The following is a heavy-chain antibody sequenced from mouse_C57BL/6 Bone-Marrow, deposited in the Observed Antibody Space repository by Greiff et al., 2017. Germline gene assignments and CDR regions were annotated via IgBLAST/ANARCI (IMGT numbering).Heavy chain of an antibody. CDR2: ISYSGST. J-gene: IGHJ1*03. CDR3: AREGDYGGYFDV. CDR1: GYSITSGYD. D-gene: IGHD1-1*01. Sequence: DVKLQESGPGMVKPSQSLSLTCTVTGYSITSGYDWHWIRHFPGNKLEWMGYISYSGSTNYNPSLKSRISITHDTSKNHFFLKLNSVTTEDTATYYCAREGDYGGYFDVWGTGTTVTVSS. V-gene: IGHV3-1*01.